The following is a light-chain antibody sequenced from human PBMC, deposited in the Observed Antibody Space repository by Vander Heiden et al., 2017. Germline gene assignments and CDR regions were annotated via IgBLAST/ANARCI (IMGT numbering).Light chain of an antibody. Sequence: DIVMTQSLDSLAVSLGERATINCKSSQSVLYSVNNKNYFAWYQQKPGQPPKLLIYWASTRESGVPDRFSGSGSGTDFTLTISSLQAEDVAIYYCQQYYTTPLTFGGGTKVEIK. CDR2: WAS. CDR3: QQYYTTPLT. V-gene: IGKV4-1*01. CDR1: QSVLYSVNNKNY. J-gene: IGKJ4*01.